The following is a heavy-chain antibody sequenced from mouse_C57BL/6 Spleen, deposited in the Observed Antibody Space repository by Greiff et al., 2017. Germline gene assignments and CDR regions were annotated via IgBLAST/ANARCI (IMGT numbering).Heavy chain of an antibody. CDR3: ARLDYGDYGWFAY. CDR2: INPNNGGT. Sequence: VQLQQSGPELVKPGASVKLSCKASGYTFTDYNMHWVKQSPGQSLEWIGYINPNNGGTSYNEKFKGKATLTVNKSSSTAYMELRSLTSEDSAVYYGARLDYGDYGWFAYWGQGTLVTVSA. CDR1: GYTFTDYN. V-gene: IGHV1-22*01. D-gene: IGHD2-13*01. J-gene: IGHJ3*01.